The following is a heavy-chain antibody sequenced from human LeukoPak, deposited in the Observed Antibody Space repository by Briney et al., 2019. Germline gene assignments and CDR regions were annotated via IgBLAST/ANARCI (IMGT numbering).Heavy chain of an antibody. CDR1: GYTFTSYD. Sequence: ASVKVSCKASGYTFTSYDINWVRQAPGQGLEWMGWMNPNSGNTVYAKKFQGRVTMTRNNSITTAYMELSSLRSEDAAVSYCARGRELLMFDYWGQGTLVTVSS. J-gene: IGHJ4*02. V-gene: IGHV1-8*01. CDR3: ARGRELLMFDY. CDR2: MNPNSGNT. D-gene: IGHD1-26*01.